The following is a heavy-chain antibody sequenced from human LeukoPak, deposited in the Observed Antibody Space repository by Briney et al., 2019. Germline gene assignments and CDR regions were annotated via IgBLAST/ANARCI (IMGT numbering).Heavy chain of an antibody. Sequence: PGGSLRLSCAASGFTFSSYAMSWVRQAPGKGLEWVSAISCSGGSTYYADSVKGRFTFSRDNSKNTMYLQMKSLKAEDTAVYYCAKGLHSYDYWGQGTLVTVSS. J-gene: IGHJ4*02. V-gene: IGHV3-23*01. CDR3: AKGLHSYDY. CDR1: GFTFSSYA. D-gene: IGHD5-18*01. CDR2: ISCSGGST.